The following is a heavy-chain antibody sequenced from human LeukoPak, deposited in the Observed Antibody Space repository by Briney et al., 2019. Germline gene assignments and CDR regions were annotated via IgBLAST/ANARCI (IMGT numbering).Heavy chain of an antibody. CDR2: MNPNSGNT. CDR1: GYTFTSYD. CDR3: ARGPPPNARYFDWSTGSWFDP. J-gene: IGHJ5*02. Sequence: ASVKVSCKASGYTFTSYDINWARQATGQGLEWMGWMNPNSGNTGYAQKFQGRVTMTRNTSISTAYMELSSLRSEDTAVYYCARGPPPNARYFDWSTGSWFDPWGQGTLVTVSS. D-gene: IGHD3-9*01. V-gene: IGHV1-8*01.